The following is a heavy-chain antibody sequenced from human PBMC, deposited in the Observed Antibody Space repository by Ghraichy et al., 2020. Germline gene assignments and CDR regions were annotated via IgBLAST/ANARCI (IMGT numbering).Heavy chain of an antibody. D-gene: IGHD3-10*01. CDR3: ANRAAPQPYYFDY. CDR1: GFTFSNYA. Sequence: GGSLRLSCVASGFTFSNYAMSWVRQAPGKGLEWVSSISGSGRGGGSTYYADSVKGRFTISRDNSKNTLYLQMSSLRVEDTAVYYCANRAAPQPYYFDYWGQGILVTVSS. J-gene: IGHJ4*02. V-gene: IGHV3-23*01. CDR2: ISGSGRGGGST.